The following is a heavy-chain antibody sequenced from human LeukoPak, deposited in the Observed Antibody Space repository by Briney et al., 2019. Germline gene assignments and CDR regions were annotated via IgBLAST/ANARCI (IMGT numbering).Heavy chain of an antibody. D-gene: IGHD2/OR15-2a*01. CDR3: ARDTWNSHYYFDH. Sequence: GGSLRLSCAVSGFNFNDYYVAWIRQAPGKGLEWVSYISSRSRTIYYADSVEGRFTISRDNAKSSLYLQMNSLRVEDTAVYYCARDTWNSHYYFDHWGQGILVTVSS. V-gene: IGHV3-11*01. CDR1: GFNFNDYY. J-gene: IGHJ4*02. CDR2: ISSRSRTI.